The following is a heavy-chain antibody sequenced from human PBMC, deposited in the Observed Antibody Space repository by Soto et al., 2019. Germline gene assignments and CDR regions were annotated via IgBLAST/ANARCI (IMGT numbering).Heavy chain of an antibody. CDR1: GFTFSDHY. D-gene: IGHD2-15*01. V-gene: IGHV3-72*01. CDR2: VRNKANSYTT. CDR3: VRNLASGGTYYFDY. J-gene: IGHJ4*02. Sequence: GGSMIVSCAASGFTFSDHYMDWVSQATGKGLEWIGRVRNKANSYTTEYAASVRGRFTVSRDDSKNSLYLQMNSLKTEDTAMYYCVRNLASGGTYYFDYWGQGTLVTVSS.